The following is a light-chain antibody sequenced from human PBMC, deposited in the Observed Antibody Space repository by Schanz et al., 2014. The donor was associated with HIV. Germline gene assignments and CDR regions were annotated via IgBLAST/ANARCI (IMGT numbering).Light chain of an antibody. CDR3: SSYTSSTWV. Sequence: QSVLTQPASVSGSPGQSIAISCTGTNSDIGAYNYVSWYQQHPDKAPKLIIYDVNNRPSGVSNRFSGSKSGNTASLTISGLQAEDEADYYCSSYTSSTWVFGGGTKLTVL. CDR2: DVN. J-gene: IGLJ3*02. V-gene: IGLV2-14*03. CDR1: NSDIGAYNY.